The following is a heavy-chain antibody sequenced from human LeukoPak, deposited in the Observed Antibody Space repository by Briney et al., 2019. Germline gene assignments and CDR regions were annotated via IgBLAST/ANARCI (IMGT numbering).Heavy chain of an antibody. CDR2: ISYDGSNK. J-gene: IGHJ4*02. Sequence: GGSLRLSCAASGFTFSSYGMHWVRQAPGKGLEWVAVISYDGSNKYYADSVKGRFTISRDNSKDTLYLQMNSLRAEDTAVYYCAKDVCSDYGDYEAFDYWGQGTLVTVSS. V-gene: IGHV3-30*18. CDR1: GFTFSSYG. CDR3: AKDVCSDYGDYEAFDY. D-gene: IGHD4-17*01.